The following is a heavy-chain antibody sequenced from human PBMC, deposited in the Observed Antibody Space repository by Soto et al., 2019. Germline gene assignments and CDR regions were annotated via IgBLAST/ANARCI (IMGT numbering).Heavy chain of an antibody. D-gene: IGHD6-19*01. Sequence: SVKVSCKASGDTFSSYGVSWVRQAPGQGLEFLGGIIPKFGTTNYAQKFRGRVTITADESTSTAYMEVSSLRSEDTAVYYCVIASGRGWYNWFDPWGQGTLVTVSS. CDR3: VIASGRGWYNWFDP. V-gene: IGHV1-69*13. CDR2: IIPKFGTT. J-gene: IGHJ5*02. CDR1: GDTFSSYG.